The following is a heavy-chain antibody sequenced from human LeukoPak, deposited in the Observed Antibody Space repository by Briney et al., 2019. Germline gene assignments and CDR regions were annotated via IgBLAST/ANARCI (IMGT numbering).Heavy chain of an antibody. D-gene: IGHD5-12*01. J-gene: IGHJ3*02. CDR2: INPNPSIGGT. CDR3: ARVYRWLHPNDAFDI. CDR1: GYTFTCYY. Sequence: GASVTVSCKASGYTFTCYYMHWVRQAPGQGLEWMGWINPNPSIGGTSYAQKFQGRVTMTWDTSISTAYMELSGLRSDDTATYYCARVYRWLHPNDAFDIWGQGTMVTVSS. V-gene: IGHV1-2*02.